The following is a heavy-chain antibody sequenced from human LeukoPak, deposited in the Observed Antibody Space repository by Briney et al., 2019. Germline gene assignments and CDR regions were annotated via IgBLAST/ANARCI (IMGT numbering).Heavy chain of an antibody. CDR2: VNWNGRNT. CDR3: AREKGGATGY. J-gene: IGHJ4*02. CDR1: GFTFNDHA. Sequence: GGSLRLSCAASGFTFNDHAMNWVRQAPGKGLEWVSGVNWNGRNTHYADSVKGRFTISRDNGKNSLYLQMNSLRAEDTAMYYCAREKGGATGYWGQGTLVTVSS. V-gene: IGHV3-20*04. D-gene: IGHD1-26*01.